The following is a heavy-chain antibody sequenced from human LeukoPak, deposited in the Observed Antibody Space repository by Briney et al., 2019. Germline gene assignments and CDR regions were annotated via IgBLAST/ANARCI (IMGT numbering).Heavy chain of an antibody. Sequence: GGSLRLSCAASGFTFSSYAMSWVRQAPGKGLEWVSVIYSGGSTYYADSVKGRFTISRDTSKNTLSLQMNCLRAEDTAVYYCARNVLLWFGGDSYYFDYWGQGTLVTVSS. J-gene: IGHJ4*02. V-gene: IGHV3-66*01. CDR1: GFTFSSYA. D-gene: IGHD3-10*01. CDR3: ARNVLLWFGGDSYYFDY. CDR2: IYSGGST.